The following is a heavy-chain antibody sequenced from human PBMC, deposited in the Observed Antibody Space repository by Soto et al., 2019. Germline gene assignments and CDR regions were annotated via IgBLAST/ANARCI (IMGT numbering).Heavy chain of an antibody. V-gene: IGHV3-23*01. CDR1: GFTFSSYA. D-gene: IGHD2-21*01. CDR2: ISGSGGNT. Sequence: EVQLLESGGGLVQPGGSLRLSCAASGFTFSSYAMSWVRQAPGKGLEWVSAISGSGGNTYYADFVKGRFTISRDNSKNTLYHQMNSRRAEETAGDYCAKTQSAPCGSDMYGMDVWGKGTTVTVSS. J-gene: IGHJ6*04. CDR3: AKTQSAPCGSDMYGMDV.